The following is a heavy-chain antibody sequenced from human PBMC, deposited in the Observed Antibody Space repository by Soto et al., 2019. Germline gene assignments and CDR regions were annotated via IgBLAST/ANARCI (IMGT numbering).Heavy chain of an antibody. CDR3: ARGVARLGELSPHGMDV. CDR2: INPSGGST. D-gene: IGHD3-16*02. V-gene: IGHV1-46*01. J-gene: IGHJ6*02. Sequence: ASVKVSCKASGYTFTSYYMHWVRQAPGQGLEWMGRINPSGGSTSYAQKFQGRVTMTRDTATRPVYMELSSLRSEDTAVYYCARGVARLGELSPHGMDVWGQGTTVTGSS. CDR1: GYTFTSYY.